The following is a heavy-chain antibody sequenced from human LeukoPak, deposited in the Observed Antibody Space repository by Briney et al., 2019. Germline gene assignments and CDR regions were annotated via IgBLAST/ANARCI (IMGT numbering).Heavy chain of an antibody. V-gene: IGHV3-53*01. CDR2: IYSGGST. CDR3: ARDLMGGGSYSFDY. CDR1: GFTFTTYW. D-gene: IGHD1-26*01. Sequence: GESLRLSCAASGFTFTTYWMSWVRQAPGKGLEWVSVIYSGGSTYYADSVKGRFTISRDNSKNTLYLQMNSLRAEDTAVYYCARDLMGGGSYSFDYWGQGTLVTVSS. J-gene: IGHJ4*02.